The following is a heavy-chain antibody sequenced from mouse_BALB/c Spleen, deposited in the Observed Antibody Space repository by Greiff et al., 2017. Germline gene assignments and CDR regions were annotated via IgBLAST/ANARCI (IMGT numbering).Heavy chain of an antibody. CDR2: IFPGDGST. J-gene: IGHJ4*01. D-gene: IGHD2-1*01. CDR1: GYTFTSYD. Sequence: QVQLQQSGAELVKPGASVKLSCKASGYTFTSYDINWVRQRPEQGLEWLGWIFPGDGSTKYNEKFKGKATLTTDKSSSTAYMQLSRLTSEDSAVYFCARGDGNYYAMDYWGQGTSVTVSA. V-gene: IGHV1-85*01. CDR3: ARGDGNYYAMDY.